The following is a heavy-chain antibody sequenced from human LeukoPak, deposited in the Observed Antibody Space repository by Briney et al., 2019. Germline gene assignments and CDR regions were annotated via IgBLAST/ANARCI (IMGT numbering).Heavy chain of an antibody. CDR2: IYYSGST. Sequence: PSQTLSLTCTVSGGSISSDKYYWSWIRQPPGKGLEWIGYIYYSGSTHYNRSLRSRVSISVDTSKNQFSLKLSSVTAADTAVYYCARANRDGYNSPGKVDYWGQGALVTVFS. D-gene: IGHD5-24*01. CDR1: GGSISSDKYY. J-gene: IGHJ4*02. CDR3: ARANRDGYNSPGKVDY. V-gene: IGHV4-30-4*01.